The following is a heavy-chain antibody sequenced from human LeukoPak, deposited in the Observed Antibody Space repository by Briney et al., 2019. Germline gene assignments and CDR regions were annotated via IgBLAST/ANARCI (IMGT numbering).Heavy chain of an antibody. J-gene: IGHJ4*02. Sequence: GGSLRLSCAASGFTFSDYAMHWGRQAPGKELEYVSAISSNGGSIHYANSVKGRFTISRDKAKNSLYLQMNSLRAEDTAVYYCARGIYDFWSGYYQPYFDYWGQGTLVTVSS. V-gene: IGHV3-64*01. CDR2: ISSNGGSI. CDR3: ARGIYDFWSGYYQPYFDY. D-gene: IGHD3-3*01. CDR1: GFTFSDYA.